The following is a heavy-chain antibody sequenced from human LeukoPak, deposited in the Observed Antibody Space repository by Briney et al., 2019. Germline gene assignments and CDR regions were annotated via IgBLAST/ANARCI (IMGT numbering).Heavy chain of an antibody. J-gene: IGHJ4*02. V-gene: IGHV1-18*01. Sequence: ASVKVSCKASGGSLSTYAINWVRQVPGRGLEWMGGIIPFYSATDYAQKLQGRVTMTTDTSTSTAYMELRSLRSDDTAVYYCAREKSTVIRKFLGYWGQGTLVTVSS. D-gene: IGHD4-11*01. CDR3: AREKSTVIRKFLGY. CDR1: GGSLSTYA. CDR2: IIPFYSAT.